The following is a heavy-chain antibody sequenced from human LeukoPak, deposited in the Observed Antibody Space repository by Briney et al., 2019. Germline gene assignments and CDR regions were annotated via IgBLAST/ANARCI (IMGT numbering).Heavy chain of an antibody. CDR3: ARFSYRSLPLVVTYYYYYGMDV. J-gene: IGHJ6*02. CDR2: IYYSGGT. D-gene: IGHD3-22*01. Sequence: PSETLSLTCTVSGGSLSSYYWSWIRRPPGKGLEWIGYIYYSGGTNYNPSLKSRVTISVDTSKNQFSLKLSSVTAADTAVYYCARFSYRSLPLVVTYYYYYGMDVWGQGTTVTVSS. CDR1: GGSLSSYY. V-gene: IGHV4-59*01.